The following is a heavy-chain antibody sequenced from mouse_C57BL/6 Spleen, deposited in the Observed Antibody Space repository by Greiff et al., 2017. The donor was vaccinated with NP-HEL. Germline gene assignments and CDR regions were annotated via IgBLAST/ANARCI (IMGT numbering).Heavy chain of an antibody. D-gene: IGHD2-3*01. V-gene: IGHV2-2*01. CDR2: IWSGGST. J-gene: IGHJ3*01. Sequence: VQLQQSGPGLVQPSQSLSITCTVSGFSLTSYGVHWVRQSPGKGLEWLGVIWSGGSTDYNAAFISRLSISKDNSKSQVFYKMNRLQADDTAIYYWARDDDVFAYWGQGALVTVAA. CDR3: ARDDDVFAY. CDR1: GFSLTSYG.